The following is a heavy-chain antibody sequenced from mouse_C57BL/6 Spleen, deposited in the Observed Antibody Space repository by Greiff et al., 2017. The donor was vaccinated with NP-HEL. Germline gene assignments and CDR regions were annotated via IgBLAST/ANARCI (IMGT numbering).Heavy chain of an antibody. CDR1: GFTFGDYG. V-gene: IGHV5-17*01. CDR3: ARSPDWYFDV. Sequence: EVKLMGSGGGLLKPGGSLKLSCAASGFTFGDYGLHWVRQAPEKGLEWVAYFSSGSSTIYYADTVKGRFTISRDNAKNTLFLQMTSLRSEDTAMYYCARSPDWYFDVWGTGTTVTVSS. J-gene: IGHJ1*03. CDR2: FSSGSSTI.